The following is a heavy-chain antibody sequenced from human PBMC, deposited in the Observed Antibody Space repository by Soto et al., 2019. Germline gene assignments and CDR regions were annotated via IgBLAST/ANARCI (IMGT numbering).Heavy chain of an antibody. CDR2: IYYTGTT. V-gene: IGHV4-59*01. Sequence: LSLTCSVSGGPISDYYWSWIRQPPGKGLEWIGYIYYTGTTYYNPSLKSRVTISIDASRNHFSLKLNSMTAADTALYYCATDRLTEQQLGGYYYYAMDVWGQGTTVTVSS. J-gene: IGHJ6*02. CDR3: ATDRLTEQQLGGYYYYAMDV. D-gene: IGHD6-13*01. CDR1: GGPISDYY.